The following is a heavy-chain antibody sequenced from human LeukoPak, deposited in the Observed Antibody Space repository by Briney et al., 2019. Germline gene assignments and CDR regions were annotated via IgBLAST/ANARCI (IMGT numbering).Heavy chain of an antibody. CDR2: INSDGSST. CDR1: GFTFSSYW. Sequence: GGSLRLSCAASGFTFSSYWMHWVRQAPGKGLVWVSRINSDGSSTSYADSVKGRFTISRDNAKNTLYLQMNSLRAEDTAVYYCAKRPGYYDSSGYYFDYWGQGTLVTVSS. D-gene: IGHD3-22*01. J-gene: IGHJ4*02. CDR3: AKRPGYYDSSGYYFDY. V-gene: IGHV3-74*01.